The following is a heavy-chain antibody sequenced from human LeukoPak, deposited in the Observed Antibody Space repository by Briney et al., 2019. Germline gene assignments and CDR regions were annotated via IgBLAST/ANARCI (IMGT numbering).Heavy chain of an antibody. CDR3: GRDGDSSGYFYFDN. CDR1: GFTFSSYA. D-gene: IGHD3-22*01. CDR2: ILHDGSNK. Sequence: PGRSLRLSCAASGFTFSSYAMHWVRQAPGKGLEWVAAILHDGSNKYYADSVKGRFTISRDNPKNTLSLQMNSLRADDTAVYYCGRDGDSSGYFYFDNWGQGTLVTVSS. J-gene: IGHJ4*02. V-gene: IGHV3-30-3*01.